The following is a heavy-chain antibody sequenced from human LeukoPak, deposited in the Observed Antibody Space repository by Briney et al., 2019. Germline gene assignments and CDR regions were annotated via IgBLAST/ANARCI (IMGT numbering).Heavy chain of an antibody. D-gene: IGHD3-10*01. CDR3: AADVGITMVRGVITQDY. CDR2: IVVGSGNT. Sequence: SVKVSCKASGFTFTSSAVQWVRQARGQRLEWIGWIVVGSGNTNYAQKFQERVTITRDMSTSTAYMELSSLRPEDTAVYYCAADVGITMVRGVITQDYWGQGTLVTVSS. CDR1: GFTFTSSA. V-gene: IGHV1-58*01. J-gene: IGHJ4*02.